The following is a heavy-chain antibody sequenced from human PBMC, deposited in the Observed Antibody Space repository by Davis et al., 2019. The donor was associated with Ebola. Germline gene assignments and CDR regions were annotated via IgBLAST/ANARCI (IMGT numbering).Heavy chain of an antibody. Sequence: SVKVSCKASGGTFSSYAISWVRQAPGQGLEWMVGLIPIFGTANYAQKFQGRVTITADESTSTAYMELSSLRSEDTAVYYCAREQPMVQGVFDYWGQGTLVTVSS. D-gene: IGHD3-10*01. CDR2: LIPIFGTA. V-gene: IGHV1-69*13. CDR3: AREQPMVQGVFDY. J-gene: IGHJ4*02. CDR1: GGTFSSYA.